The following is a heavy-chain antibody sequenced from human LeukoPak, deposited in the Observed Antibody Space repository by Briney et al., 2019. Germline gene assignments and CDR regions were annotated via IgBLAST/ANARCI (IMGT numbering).Heavy chain of an antibody. CDR1: GFTFSRYW. CDR2: IQQDGSEK. CDR3: AREDLGAESYFDY. Sequence: GGSLRLSCAASGFTFSRYWMSWVRQAPGKGLEWVANIQQDGSEKYYVDSVKGRFTISRDNAKNSLFLQMNSLTAEDTAVYYCAREDLGAESYFDYWGQGTLVTVSS. V-gene: IGHV3-7*05. J-gene: IGHJ4*02.